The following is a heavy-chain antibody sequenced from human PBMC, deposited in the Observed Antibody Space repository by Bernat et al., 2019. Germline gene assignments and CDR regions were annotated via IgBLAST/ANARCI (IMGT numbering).Heavy chain of an antibody. V-gene: IGHV3-73*02. J-gene: IGHJ4*02. CDR1: GFTFSGSA. Sequence: EVQLVESGGGLVQPGGSLKLSCAASGFTFSGSAMHWVRQASGKGLEWVGRIRSKANSYATAYAVSVKGRFTISRDDSKNTAYLQMNSLKTEDTAVYYCTRHGIEVAGFEDYWGQGTLVTVSS. CDR2: IRSKANSYAT. D-gene: IGHD6-19*01. CDR3: TRHGIEVAGFEDY.